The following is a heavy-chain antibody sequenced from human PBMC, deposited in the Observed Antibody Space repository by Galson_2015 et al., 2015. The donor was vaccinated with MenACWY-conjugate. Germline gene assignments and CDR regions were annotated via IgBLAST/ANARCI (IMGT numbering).Heavy chain of an antibody. Sequence: SLRLSCAASGITFSSYAMSWVRQAPGKGLEWVSSISTTGGTTYYADSVKGRFTISRDNSKNTLYLQMNSLRAGDTAVYYCAQGAGGRWFDPWGQGTLAIVSS. CDR1: GITFSSYA. CDR2: ISTTGGTT. D-gene: IGHD3-16*01. V-gene: IGHV3-23*01. J-gene: IGHJ5*02. CDR3: AQGAGGRWFDP.